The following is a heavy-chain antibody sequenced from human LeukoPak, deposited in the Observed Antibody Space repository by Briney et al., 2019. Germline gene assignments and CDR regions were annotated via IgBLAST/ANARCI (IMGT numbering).Heavy chain of an antibody. CDR3: ARYAVATKVGYYYYYGMDV. CDR2: IYHSGST. CDR1: GYSISIGYY. D-gene: IGHD5-12*01. J-gene: IGHJ6*02. Sequence: AETLSLTCTLSGYSISIGYYWGWIRQPPGKGLEWIGSIYHSGSTYYNPSRKSRVTISVDTSKNQFSLKLSSVTAADTAVYSCARYAVATKVGYYYYYGMDVWGQGTTVTVSS. V-gene: IGHV4-38-2*02.